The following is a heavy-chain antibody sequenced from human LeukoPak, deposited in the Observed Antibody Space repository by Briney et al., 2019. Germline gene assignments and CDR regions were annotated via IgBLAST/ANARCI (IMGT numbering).Heavy chain of an antibody. V-gene: IGHV1-69*04. J-gene: IGHJ6*02. CDR3: ATKDGVPDTYAGYFFGMDV. Sequence: GASVKVSCTATGGTSNNFAFNWVRQAPGQGLEWMGRIIPIVNMADYAQKFQGRVTIIADKSSNTAYMELSSLRSEDTAVYYCATKDGVPDTYAGYFFGMDVWGQGTTVTVSS. CDR1: GGTSNNFA. D-gene: IGHD2-15*01. CDR2: IIPIVNMA.